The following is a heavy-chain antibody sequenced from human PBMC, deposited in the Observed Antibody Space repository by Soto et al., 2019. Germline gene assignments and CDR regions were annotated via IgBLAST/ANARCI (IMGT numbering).Heavy chain of an antibody. Sequence: SVKVSCKASGGTFSSYAISWVRQAPGQGLEWMGGITPIFGTANYAQKFQGRVTITADESTSTAYMELSSLRSEDTAVYYCAREYGSGSFNYGMDVWGQGTTVTVSS. V-gene: IGHV1-69*13. CDR3: AREYGSGSFNYGMDV. J-gene: IGHJ6*02. CDR1: GGTFSSYA. CDR2: ITPIFGTA. D-gene: IGHD3-10*01.